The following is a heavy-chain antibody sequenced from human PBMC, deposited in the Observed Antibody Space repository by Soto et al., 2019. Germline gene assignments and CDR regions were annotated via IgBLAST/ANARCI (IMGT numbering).Heavy chain of an antibody. D-gene: IGHD6-19*01. Sequence: LLLQESGPGLVKPSETLSLSCSVAGGSITTLNTYWGWGRPPPGKGLEWIGSISDRGNTFYNASLESRLSISLETSKNQFSLRLKSVTAADTALYFCARHRLQWLVYFDYWGQGIQVTVS. V-gene: IGHV4-39*01. CDR3: ARHRLQWLVYFDY. J-gene: IGHJ4*02. CDR2: ISDRGNT. CDR1: GGSITTLNTY.